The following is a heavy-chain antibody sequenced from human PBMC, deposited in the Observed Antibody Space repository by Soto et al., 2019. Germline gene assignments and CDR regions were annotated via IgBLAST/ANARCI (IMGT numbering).Heavy chain of an antibody. J-gene: IGHJ6*02. V-gene: IGHV3-53*01. Sequence: VQLVQSGAEVKKPGASVKVSCKASGVTFNRQDMRWVRQAPGQGLEWVSIIYNGGRPDYADSVKGRFTVSRDNSKNTLYLQMNSLRVEDTGVYYCAREEGSAYNFGYGMDVWGQGTTVTVSS. CDR2: IYNGGRP. CDR3: AREEGSAYNFGYGMDV. D-gene: IGHD5-18*01. CDR1: GVTFNRQD.